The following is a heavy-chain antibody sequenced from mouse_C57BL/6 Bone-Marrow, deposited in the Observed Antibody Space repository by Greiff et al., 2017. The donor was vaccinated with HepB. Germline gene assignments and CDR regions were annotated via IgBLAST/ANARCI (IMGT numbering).Heavy chain of an antibody. J-gene: IGHJ2*01. CDR1: GFTFSDYY. Sequence: EVELVESEGGLVHPGSSMKLSCTASGFTFSDYYMAWVRQVPEKGLEWVANINYDGSSTYYLDSLKSRFIISRDNAKNILYLQMSSLKSEDTATYYCARDLLLFFDYWGQGTTLTVSS. CDR2: INYDGSST. D-gene: IGHD2-1*01. V-gene: IGHV5-16*01. CDR3: ARDLLLFFDY.